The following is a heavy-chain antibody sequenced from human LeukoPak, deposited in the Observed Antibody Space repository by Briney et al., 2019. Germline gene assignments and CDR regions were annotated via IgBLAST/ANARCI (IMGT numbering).Heavy chain of an antibody. CDR3: ARYCTNGRCYGY. CDR1: GYSFANSW. J-gene: IGHJ4*02. D-gene: IGHD2-8*01. Sequence: GESLKISCKGSGYSFANSWIGWVRQMPGEGLELMGIIYPGDSDTRYSPSFQGQVTISADRSISTAYLHWSSLKASDTAMYYCARYCTNGRCYGYWGQGTLVTVSS. V-gene: IGHV5-51*01. CDR2: IYPGDSDT.